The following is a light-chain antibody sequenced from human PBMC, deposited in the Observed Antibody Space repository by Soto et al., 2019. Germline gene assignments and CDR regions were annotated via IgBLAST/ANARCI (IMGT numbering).Light chain of an antibody. CDR3: QQYGSSPRT. CDR2: GAS. V-gene: IGKV3-20*01. J-gene: IGKJ1*01. CDR1: PSVSSRY. Sequence: EIVLTQSPGTLSLSPGERATLSCRASPSVSSRYLAWYQQKPGQAPRLLIYGASSRATGIPDRFSGSGSGTDFTLTINRLEPEDFAVYYCQQYGSSPRTFGQGTKVEIK.